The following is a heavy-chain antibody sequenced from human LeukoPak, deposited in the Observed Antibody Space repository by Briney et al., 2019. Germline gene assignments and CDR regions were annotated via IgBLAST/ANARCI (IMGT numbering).Heavy chain of an antibody. V-gene: IGHV1-69*05. CDR2: IIPIFGTA. CDR1: GGTFSSYA. CDR3: ARPRMVPAATEDFYFDY. D-gene: IGHD2-2*01. Sequence: SVKVSYKASGGTFSSYAISWVRQAPGQGLEWMGRIIPIFGTANYAQKFQGRVTITTDESTSTAYMELSSLRSEDTAVYYCARPRMVPAATEDFYFDYWGQGTLVTVSS. J-gene: IGHJ4*02.